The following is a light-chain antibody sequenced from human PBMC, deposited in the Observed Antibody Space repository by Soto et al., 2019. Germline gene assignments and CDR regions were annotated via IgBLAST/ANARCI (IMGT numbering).Light chain of an antibody. V-gene: IGLV2-14*01. CDR1: SNDVGGYDY. J-gene: IGLJ1*01. CDR3: SSYTGSSTLYV. Sequence: QSVLTQPASVSGSPGQSITISCTGTSNDVGGYDYVSWYQQHPGKAPTLMTYDVSNRPSGVSNRFSGSKSGNTASLTISGLQAEDEADYYCSSYTGSSTLYVFGTGTKVTVL. CDR2: DVS.